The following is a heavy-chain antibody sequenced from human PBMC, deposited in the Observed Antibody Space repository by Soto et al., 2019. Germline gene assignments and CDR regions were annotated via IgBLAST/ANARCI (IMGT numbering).Heavy chain of an antibody. CDR3: ARRLSGPKEEYNAYYFYGLDV. D-gene: IGHD1-1*01. Sequence: PGESLKISCKTSGHRFTTYWISWVRQMPGKGLEYMGKINPTDSETNYSPSFEGHVTFSVDRSTSTAYVRWSSLEASDTAIYYCARRLSGPKEEYNAYYFYGLDVWGQGTTVTVSS. V-gene: IGHV5-10-1*01. J-gene: IGHJ6*02. CDR2: INPTDSET. CDR1: GHRFTTYW.